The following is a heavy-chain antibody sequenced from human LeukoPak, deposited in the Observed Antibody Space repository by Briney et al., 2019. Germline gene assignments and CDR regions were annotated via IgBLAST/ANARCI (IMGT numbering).Heavy chain of an antibody. J-gene: IGHJ4*02. D-gene: IGHD6-6*01. CDR1: GGSISSYY. V-gene: IGHV4-59*01. CDR3: ARFGTSSSRFFDQ. CDR2: IYYSGST. Sequence: SETLSLTCTVSGGSISSYYWSWIRQPPGKGLEWIGYIYYSGSTNYNPSLKSRVTISVDTSKNQFSLKLSSVTAADTAVYYCARFGTSSSRFFDQWGQGTLVTVSS.